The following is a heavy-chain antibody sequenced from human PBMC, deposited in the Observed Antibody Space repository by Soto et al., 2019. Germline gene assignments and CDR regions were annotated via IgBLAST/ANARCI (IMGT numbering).Heavy chain of an antibody. J-gene: IGHJ6*02. CDR1: GFTFSSYG. CDR3: ARDRITGTRSYYYYGMDV. D-gene: IGHD1-7*01. CDR2: IWYDGSNK. Sequence: RLSCAASGFTFSSYGMHWVRQAPGKGLEWVAVIWYDGSNKYYADSVKGRFTISRDNPKNTLYLQMNSLRAEDTAVYYCARDRITGTRSYYYYGMDVWGQGTTVTVSS. V-gene: IGHV3-33*01.